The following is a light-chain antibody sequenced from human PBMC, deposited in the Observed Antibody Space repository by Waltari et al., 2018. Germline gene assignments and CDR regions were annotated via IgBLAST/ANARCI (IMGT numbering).Light chain of an antibody. CDR2: DAS. V-gene: IGKV3-20*01. Sequence: EIVLTQSPGTLPLSPGERATLSCRASQSVSRALAWYQQKPGQAPRLLIYDASRRATGIPDRFSGSVSGTDFSLTITGLEPEDFAVYYCQHYVRLPATFGQGTKVEIK. CDR3: QHYVRLPAT. J-gene: IGKJ1*01. CDR1: QSVSRA.